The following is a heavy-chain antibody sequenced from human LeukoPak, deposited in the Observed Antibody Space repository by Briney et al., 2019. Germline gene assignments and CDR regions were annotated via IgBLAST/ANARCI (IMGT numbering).Heavy chain of an antibody. V-gene: IGHV4-30-2*01. D-gene: IGHD3-10*01. CDR3: ANPLYASGSYHFDS. Sequence: SETLSLTCAVSGGSISSGGYSWSWIRQPPGKGQEWIGYIYHSGSTYYNPSLKSRVTISVDKSKTQFSLKVNSVTAADTAVYYCANPLYASGSYHFDSWGQGTLVTVSS. J-gene: IGHJ4*02. CDR1: GGSISSGGYS. CDR2: IYHSGST.